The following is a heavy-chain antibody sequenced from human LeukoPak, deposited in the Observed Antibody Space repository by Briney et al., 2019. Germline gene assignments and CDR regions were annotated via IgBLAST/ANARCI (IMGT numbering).Heavy chain of an antibody. CDR2: INTYNGNT. CDR1: GYTFTSYG. Sequence: ASVKVSCKASGYTFTSYGISWVRQAPGQGLEWMGWINTYNGNTNYAQKVQGRVTMTTDTSTSTAYMELRSLRSDDTAVYYCARDLIAVAGTSQAPRRWGQGTLVTVSS. J-gene: IGHJ4*02. D-gene: IGHD6-19*01. V-gene: IGHV1-18*01. CDR3: ARDLIAVAGTSQAPRR.